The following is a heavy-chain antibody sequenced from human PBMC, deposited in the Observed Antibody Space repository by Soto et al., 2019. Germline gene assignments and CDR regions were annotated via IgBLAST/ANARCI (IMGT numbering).Heavy chain of an antibody. D-gene: IGHD5-18*01. CDR2: INHSGST. CDR1: GGSFSGYY. Sequence: TSETLSLTCAVYGGSFSGYYWSWIRQPPGKGLEWIGEINHSGSTNYNPPLKSRVTISVDTSKNQFSLKLSSVTAADTAVYYCARRVGTAMVPPIYYFDYWGQGTLVTVSS. J-gene: IGHJ4*02. CDR3: ARRVGTAMVPPIYYFDY. V-gene: IGHV4-34*01.